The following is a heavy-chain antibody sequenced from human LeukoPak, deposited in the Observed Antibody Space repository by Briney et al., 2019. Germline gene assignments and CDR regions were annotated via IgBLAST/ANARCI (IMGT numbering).Heavy chain of an antibody. CDR3: ARVAAAAAYYFDY. CDR2: INHSGST. CDR1: GGSFSCYY. J-gene: IGHJ4*02. Sequence: SETLSLTCAVYGGSFSCYYWSWIRQPPGKGLEWIGEINHSGSTNYNPSLKSRVTISVDTSKNQFSLRLSSVTAADMAVYYCARVAAAAAYYFDYWGQGTLVTVSS. V-gene: IGHV4-34*01. D-gene: IGHD6-13*01.